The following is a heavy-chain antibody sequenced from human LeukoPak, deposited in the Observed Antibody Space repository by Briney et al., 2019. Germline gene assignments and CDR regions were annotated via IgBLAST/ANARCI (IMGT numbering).Heavy chain of an antibody. CDR3: ATESSGWYDDAFDI. J-gene: IGHJ3*02. V-gene: IGHV3-30*04. Sequence: GGSLRLSCAASGFTFSSYAMHWVRQAPGKGLEWVAVISYDGSNKYYADSVKGRFTISRDNSKNALYLQMNSLRAEDTAVYYCATESSGWYDDAFDIWGQGTMVTVSS. D-gene: IGHD6-19*01. CDR2: ISYDGSNK. CDR1: GFTFSSYA.